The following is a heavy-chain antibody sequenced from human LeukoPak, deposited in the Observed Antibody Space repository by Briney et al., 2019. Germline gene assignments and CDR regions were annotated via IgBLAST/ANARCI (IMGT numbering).Heavy chain of an antibody. Sequence: GASVKVSCKSSGYTFTGYYIHWVRQAPGQGLEWIGWISAYNGHTNYAQNLQGRVTMTTDTSTSTAYMELRSLRSDDTAVYYCARDRRVYYYDSSGHTRNMDVWGKGTTVTVSS. J-gene: IGHJ6*03. V-gene: IGHV1-18*04. CDR1: GYTFTGYY. D-gene: IGHD3-22*01. CDR2: ISAYNGHT. CDR3: ARDRRVYYYDSSGHTRNMDV.